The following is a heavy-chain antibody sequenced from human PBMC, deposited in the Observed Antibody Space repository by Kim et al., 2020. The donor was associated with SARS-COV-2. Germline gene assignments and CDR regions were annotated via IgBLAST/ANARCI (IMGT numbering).Heavy chain of an antibody. CDR1: GYTFTRYA. V-gene: IGHV7-4-1*02. J-gene: IGHJ4*02. CDR2: INTNTGNP. Sequence: ASVKVSCKASGYTFTRYAMNWVRQAPGQGLEWMGWINTNTGNPTYAQSFTGRFVFFLETSVSTAYLQISSLKAEDTAVYYCARDDSSGWLSGLLPFDYWGQGTLVTVSS. D-gene: IGHD6-19*01. CDR3: ARDDSSGWLSGLLPFDY.